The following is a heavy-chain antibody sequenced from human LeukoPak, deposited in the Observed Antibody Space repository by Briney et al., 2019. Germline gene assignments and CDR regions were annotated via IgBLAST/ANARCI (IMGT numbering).Heavy chain of an antibody. D-gene: IGHD3-10*01. J-gene: IGHJ4*02. V-gene: IGHV3-30*01. CDR3: ARGPREGFVELLHSLDN. CDR1: GFTFSTYA. CDR2: ISSDGSAE. Sequence: PGGSLRLSCVASGFTFSTYAIHWVRQAPGKGLEWVAVISSDGSAEYYAGSVKGRFTVSRENSENTGYLQRNTLRPEDTAVYHCARGPREGFVELLHSLDNWGQGTLVTVSS.